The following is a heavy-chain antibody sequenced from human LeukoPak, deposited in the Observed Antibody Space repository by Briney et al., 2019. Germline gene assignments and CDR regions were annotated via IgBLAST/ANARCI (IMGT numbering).Heavy chain of an antibody. D-gene: IGHD1-26*01. CDR1: GFTLSNYD. CDR2: VWYDGSDK. J-gene: IGHJ4*02. Sequence: PGGSLRLSCEASGFTLSNYDMHWVRQAPGKGLEWLAIVWYDGSDKYYADSVKGRFTVSRDNSKNTLYLQMNSLRDEDMAVYYCASSGSYRFDYWGQGTLVTVSS. V-gene: IGHV3-33*01. CDR3: ASSGSYRFDY.